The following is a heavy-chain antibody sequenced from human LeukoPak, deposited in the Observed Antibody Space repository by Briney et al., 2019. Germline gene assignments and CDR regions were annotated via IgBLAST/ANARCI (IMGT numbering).Heavy chain of an antibody. J-gene: IGHJ3*02. CDR1: GGSFSGYY. V-gene: IGHV4-34*01. Sequence: SETLSLTCAVYGGSFSGYYWSWIRQPPGKGLEWIGEINHSGSTNYNPSLKSRVTISVDTSKNQFSLKLSSVTAADTAVYYCAREVAATRYYDAFDIWGQGTMVTVSS. D-gene: IGHD2-15*01. CDR2: INHSGST. CDR3: AREVAATRYYDAFDI.